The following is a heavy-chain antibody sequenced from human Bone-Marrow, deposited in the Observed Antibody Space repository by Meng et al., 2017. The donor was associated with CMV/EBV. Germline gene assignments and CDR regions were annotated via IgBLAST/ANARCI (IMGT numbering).Heavy chain of an antibody. Sequence: GESLKISCAASGFTFSSYWMSWVRQAPGKGLEWVANIKQDGSEKYYGDSVKGRFTISRDNAKNSLYLQMNSRRAEDTAAYYCSREGWGYSSPVGDYFDYWGQGTRVTVYS. D-gene: IGHD6-13*01. J-gene: IGHJ4*02. CDR2: IKQDGSEK. CDR3: SREGWGYSSPVGDYFDY. CDR1: GFTFSSYW. V-gene: IGHV3-7*01.